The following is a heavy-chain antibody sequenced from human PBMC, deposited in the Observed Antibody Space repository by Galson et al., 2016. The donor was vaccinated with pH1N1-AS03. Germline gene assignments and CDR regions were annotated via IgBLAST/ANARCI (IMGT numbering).Heavy chain of an antibody. CDR3: ARDLCGDYVGWFDP. CDR1: GGSISSGSYY. V-gene: IGHV4-61*02. CDR2: IYTSGST. Sequence: TLSLTCTVSGGSISSGSYYWSWIRQPAGKGLEWIGRIYTSGSTNYNPSLKSRVTISVDTSKNQFSLKLSSVTAADTAVYYCARDLCGDYVGWFDPWGQGTLVTVSS. J-gene: IGHJ5*02. D-gene: IGHD4-23*01.